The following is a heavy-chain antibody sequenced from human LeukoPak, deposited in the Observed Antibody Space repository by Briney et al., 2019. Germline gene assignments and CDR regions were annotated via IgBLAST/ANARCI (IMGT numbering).Heavy chain of an antibody. CDR3: ARDLTDTAMVTVN. J-gene: IGHJ4*02. D-gene: IGHD5-18*01. CDR1: GFTFSSYA. V-gene: IGHV3-30*04. Sequence: GGSLRLSCAASGFTFSSYAMHWVRQAPGKGLEGVAVISYDGSNKYYADSVKGRFTISRDNSKNTLYLQMNSLRAEDTAVYYCARDLTDTAMVTVNWGQGTLVTVSS. CDR2: ISYDGSNK.